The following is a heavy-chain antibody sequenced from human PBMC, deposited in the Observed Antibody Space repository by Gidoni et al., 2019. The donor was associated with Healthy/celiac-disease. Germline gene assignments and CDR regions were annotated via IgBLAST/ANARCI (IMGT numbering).Heavy chain of an antibody. V-gene: IGHV3-23*01. Sequence: EVQLLESGGGLVQPGGSLRLSCAASGFTFSSYAMSWVRQAQGKGLEWVSAISGSGGSTYYADSVKGRFTISRDNSKNTLYLQMNSLRAEDTAVYYCAKDAPSGRFLEQYYFDYWGQGTLVTVSS. CDR3: AKDAPSGRFLEQYYFDY. CDR1: GFTFSSYA. D-gene: IGHD3-3*01. CDR2: ISGSGGST. J-gene: IGHJ4*02.